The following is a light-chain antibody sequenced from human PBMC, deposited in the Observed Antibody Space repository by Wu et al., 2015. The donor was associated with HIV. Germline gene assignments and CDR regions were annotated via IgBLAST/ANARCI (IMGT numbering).Light chain of an antibody. CDR3: QQYGSSSIT. V-gene: IGKV3-20*01. J-gene: IGKJ5*01. CDR2: GAS. CDR1: QSVSSY. Sequence: EIVLTQSPATLSLSPGERATLSCRASQSVSSYLAWYQQKPGQAPRLLIYGASTRTTGIPDRFSGSGSGTDYTLIISRLEPEDFAVYYCQQYGSSSITFGQGTRLEIK.